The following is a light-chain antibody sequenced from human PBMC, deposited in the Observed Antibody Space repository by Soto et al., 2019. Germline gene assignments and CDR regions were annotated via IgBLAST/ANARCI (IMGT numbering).Light chain of an antibody. V-gene: IGKV3-15*01. Sequence: EIVMTQSPTIVSVSPGERATLSCRASQSVNSNLAWYQQKPGQAPRLLISGASTRAPGIAARFSGSGSGTNFTLSISGLQAEDVAVYYCQQYYSTPLTFGGGTKVEIK. J-gene: IGKJ4*01. CDR2: GAS. CDR1: QSVNSN. CDR3: QQYYSTPLT.